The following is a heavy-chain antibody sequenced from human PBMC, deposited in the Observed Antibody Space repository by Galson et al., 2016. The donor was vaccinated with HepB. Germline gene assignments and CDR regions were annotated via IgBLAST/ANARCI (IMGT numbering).Heavy chain of an antibody. V-gene: IGHV1-69*04. CDR3: ARDLAVVAARLNYFEF. J-gene: IGHJ4*02. D-gene: IGHD6-6*01. CDR2: IIPVLGIA. Sequence: SVKVSCKASGGTFSSYTFTWVRQAPGQGLEWLGRIIPVLGIADYAQKFQGRVTITADKSTSTAYMELSSLTSEDTALYYCARDLAVVAARLNYFEFWGQGTLVTVSA. CDR1: GGTFSSYT.